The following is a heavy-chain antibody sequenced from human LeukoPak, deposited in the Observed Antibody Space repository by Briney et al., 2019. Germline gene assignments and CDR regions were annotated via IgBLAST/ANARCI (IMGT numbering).Heavy chain of an antibody. Sequence: GGSLRLSCAVSGFTFDDYAMHWARQAPGKGLEWVPLISGDGVSTYYADSVKGRFTISRDNIKNSLYLQMNSLRTEDTALYYCAKGPYSSSWGYFDYWGQGTLVTVSS. J-gene: IGHJ4*02. V-gene: IGHV3-43*02. CDR1: GFTFDDYA. D-gene: IGHD6-6*01. CDR2: ISGDGVST. CDR3: AKGPYSSSWGYFDY.